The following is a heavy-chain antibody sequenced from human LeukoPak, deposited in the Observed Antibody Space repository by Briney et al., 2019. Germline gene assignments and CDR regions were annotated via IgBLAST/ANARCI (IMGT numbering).Heavy chain of an antibody. CDR2: IYHSGST. CDR1: GDSVSGSNW. CDR3: ARNYDISGYYHFDY. V-gene: IGHV4-4*02. Sequence: PSETLSLTCAVSGDSVSGSNWWSWARQPPGKGLEWIGEIYHSGSTNYNPSVKSRVTISVDKSKNQFSLRLSSVTAADTAVYYCARNYDISGYYHFDYWGQGTLVTVSS. J-gene: IGHJ4*02. D-gene: IGHD3-22*01.